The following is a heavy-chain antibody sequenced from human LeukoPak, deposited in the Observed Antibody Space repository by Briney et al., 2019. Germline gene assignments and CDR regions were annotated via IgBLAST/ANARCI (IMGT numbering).Heavy chain of an antibody. CDR2: INPSGGFT. CDR3: ARDGIGPPHYYYGMDV. CDR1: GYTFTSYY. J-gene: IGHJ6*02. D-gene: IGHD1-26*01. Sequence: GASVKVSCKASGYTFTSYYMHWMRRAPRQGLEWMGMINPSGGFTRYAQKFQGRVTMTRDTSTSTVYMELSSLRSEDTAVYYCARDGIGPPHYYYGMDVWGQGTTVTVSS. V-gene: IGHV1-46*01.